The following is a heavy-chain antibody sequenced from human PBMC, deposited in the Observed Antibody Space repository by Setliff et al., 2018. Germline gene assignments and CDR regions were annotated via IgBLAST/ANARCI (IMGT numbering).Heavy chain of an antibody. CDR1: GYTFANYG. CDR2: ISPYSGNT. D-gene: IGHD2-8*01. V-gene: IGHV1-18*01. CDR3: SRLVRYCTTTTCQRASGDDY. J-gene: IGHJ4*02. Sequence: ASVKVSCKASGYTFANYGVTWVRQAPGQGLEWMGWISPYSGNTYYAPELQGRVTLTTDTSTTTAYLELRSLTSDDTAVYYCSRLVRYCTTTTCQRASGDDYWGQGTLVTVSS.